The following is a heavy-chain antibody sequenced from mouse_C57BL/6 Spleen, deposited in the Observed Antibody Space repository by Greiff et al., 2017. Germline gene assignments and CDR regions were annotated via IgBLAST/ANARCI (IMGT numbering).Heavy chain of an antibody. J-gene: IGHJ3*01. CDR1: GYTFTGYW. Sequence: QVQLQPSGAELMKPGASVKLSCKATGYTFTGYWIEWVKQRPGHGLEWIGEILPGSGSTNYNEKFKGKATFTAYTSSNTAYMQLSSLTTEDSAIYYCARWDYYGSSYVAWFAYWGQGTLVTVSA. V-gene: IGHV1-9*01. CDR2: ILPGSGST. CDR3: ARWDYYGSSYVAWFAY. D-gene: IGHD1-1*01.